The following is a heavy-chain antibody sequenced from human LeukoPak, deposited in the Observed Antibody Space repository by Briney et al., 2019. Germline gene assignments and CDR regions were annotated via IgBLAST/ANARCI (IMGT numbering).Heavy chain of an antibody. CDR2: ISAYNGNT. CDR1: GYTFTSYG. CDR3: AGRATTKDPFDY. Sequence: ASVKVSCKASGYTFTSYGISWVRQAPGQGLEWMGWISAYNGNTNYAQKLQGRVTMTTDTSTSTAYMELRSLRSDDTAVYYCAGRATTKDPFDYWGQGTLVTVSS. V-gene: IGHV1-18*01. J-gene: IGHJ4*02. D-gene: IGHD5-12*01.